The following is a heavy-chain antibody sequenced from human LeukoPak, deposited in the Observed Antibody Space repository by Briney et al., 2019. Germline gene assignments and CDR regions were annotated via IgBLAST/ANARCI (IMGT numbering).Heavy chain of an antibody. V-gene: IGHV3-74*01. Sequence: HPGGSLRLSCAASGFTFSSYWMHWVRQAPGKGLVWVSRINSDGSSTSYADSVKGRFTISRDNAKNSLYLQMNSLRAEDTAVYYCARDDYYYYYMDVWGKGTTVTVSS. J-gene: IGHJ6*03. CDR2: INSDGSST. CDR3: ARDDYYYYYMDV. CDR1: GFTFSSYW.